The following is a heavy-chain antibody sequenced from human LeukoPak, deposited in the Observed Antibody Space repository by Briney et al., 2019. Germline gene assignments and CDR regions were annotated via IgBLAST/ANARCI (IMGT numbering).Heavy chain of an antibody. Sequence: SETLSLTCTVSGGSISSYYWSWIRQPPGKGLEWIGYIYYSGSTNYNPSLKSRVTISVGTSKNQFSLKLSSVTAADTAVYYCARNYYDSSGYYLYYFDYWGQGTLVTVSS. D-gene: IGHD3-22*01. CDR2: IYYSGST. J-gene: IGHJ4*02. CDR3: ARNYYDSSGYYLYYFDY. CDR1: GGSISSYY. V-gene: IGHV4-59*08.